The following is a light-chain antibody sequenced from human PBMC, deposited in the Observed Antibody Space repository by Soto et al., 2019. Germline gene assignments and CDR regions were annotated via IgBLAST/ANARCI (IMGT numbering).Light chain of an antibody. CDR1: TGAVTSSDY. CDR3: LLYCGGSLV. V-gene: IGLV7-43*01. CDR2: GTT. Sequence: QAVVTQEPSLTVSPGGTVTLTRASSTGAVTSSDYPSWVQQRPGQAPRALIYGTTNKHSWTPARFSGSLLGDKAALTLSGVQPEDDADYYCLLYCGGSLVFGTGTKLTVL. J-gene: IGLJ1*01.